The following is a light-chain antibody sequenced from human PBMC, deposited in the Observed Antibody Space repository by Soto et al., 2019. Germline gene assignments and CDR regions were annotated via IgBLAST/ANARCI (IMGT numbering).Light chain of an antibody. Sequence: EIVLTQSPATLSLSPGESATLSCRASQTVGRYLAWYQQKPGQAPRLLIYHASDRATGIPARFSGSGSETDFALTIRSLEHEDFAISYCQQRRDWPLITFGQGTRLEI. CDR1: QTVGRY. V-gene: IGKV3-11*01. CDR3: QQRRDWPLIT. J-gene: IGKJ5*01. CDR2: HAS.